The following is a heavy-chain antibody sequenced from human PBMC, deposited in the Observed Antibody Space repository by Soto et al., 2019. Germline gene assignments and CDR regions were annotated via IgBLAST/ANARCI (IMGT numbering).Heavy chain of an antibody. CDR2: IYYSGST. D-gene: IGHD5-18*01. CDR1: GGSIRSSTYY. J-gene: IGHJ4*02. V-gene: IGHV4-39*07. Sequence: PSETLSLTCTVSGGSIRSSTYYWGWIRQPPGKGLEWIGSIYYSGSTNYNPSLKSRVTISVDTSKNQFSLKLSSVTAADTAVYYCARDNGYSSPYFDYWGQGTLVTVSS. CDR3: ARDNGYSSPYFDY.